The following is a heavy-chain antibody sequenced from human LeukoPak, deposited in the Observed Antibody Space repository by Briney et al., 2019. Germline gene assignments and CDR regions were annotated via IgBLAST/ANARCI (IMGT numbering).Heavy chain of an antibody. CDR2: INPNSGGT. CDR3: ARGDFGRIAVAGPFDP. D-gene: IGHD6-19*01. Sequence: ASVKVSCKASGYTFTGYYMHWVRQAPGQGLELMGWINPNSGGTNYAQKFQSRVTMTRDTSISTAYMELSRLRSDDTAVYYCARGDFGRIAVAGPFDPWGQGTLVTVSS. CDR1: GYTFTGYY. V-gene: IGHV1-2*02. J-gene: IGHJ5*02.